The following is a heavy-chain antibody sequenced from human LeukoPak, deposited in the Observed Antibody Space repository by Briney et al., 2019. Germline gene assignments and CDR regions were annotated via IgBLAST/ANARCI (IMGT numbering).Heavy chain of an antibody. CDR1: GFTFRNYD. CDR3: AKGHGDWYFYYFDY. CDR2: ISGSGDST. J-gene: IGHJ4*02. V-gene: IGHV3-23*01. D-gene: IGHD2-21*02. Sequence: GGSLRLSCAVSGFTFRNYDMSWVRQAPGKVLEWVSAISGSGDSTYYTDSVKGRFTISRDNDKNTLYLQMSSLRDEDTAIYYCAKGHGDWYFYYFDYWGQGTLVTVSS.